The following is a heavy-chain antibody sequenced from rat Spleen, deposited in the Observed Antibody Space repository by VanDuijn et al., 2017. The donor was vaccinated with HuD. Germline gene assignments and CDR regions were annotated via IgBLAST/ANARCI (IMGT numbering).Heavy chain of an antibody. Sequence: EVQLVESGGGLVQPGGSLKLSCVASGFTFNNYWMTWIRQAPGKGLEWVASITNASGRTYYPDSVKGRFTISRDTARNTLYLQMNSLRSEDTATYYGARGGFFRYWGQGVMVTVSS. V-gene: IGHV5-31*01. D-gene: IGHD1-11*01. CDR2: ITNASGRT. J-gene: IGHJ2*01. CDR3: ARGGFFRY. CDR1: GFTFNNYW.